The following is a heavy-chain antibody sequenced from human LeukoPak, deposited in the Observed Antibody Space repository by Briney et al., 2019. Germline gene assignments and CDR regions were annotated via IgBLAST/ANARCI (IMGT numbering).Heavy chain of an antibody. CDR3: ARKEDY. CDR1: GGSICNYY. J-gene: IGHJ4*02. V-gene: IGHV4-4*07. Sequence: PSETLSLTCTVSGGSICNYYWNWIRQPAGKGLEWIGRIYSSGSTSYNPSLKSRVTISVDKSKNQFSLKLSSVTAADTAVYYCARKEDYWGQGTLVTVSS. CDR2: IYSSGST.